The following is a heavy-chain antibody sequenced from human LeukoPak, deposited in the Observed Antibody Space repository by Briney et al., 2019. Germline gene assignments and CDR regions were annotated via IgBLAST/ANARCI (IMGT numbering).Heavy chain of an antibody. J-gene: IGHJ3*02. CDR1: GFTFSSYA. V-gene: IGHV3-30*18. CDR2: ISYDGSNK. CDR3: AKDYSSGFYDAFDI. D-gene: IGHD6-19*01. Sequence: GGSLRLSCAASGFTFSSYAMSWVRQAPGKGLEWVAVISYDGSNKYYADSVKGRFTISRDNSKNTLYLQMNSLRAEDTAVYYCAKDYSSGFYDAFDIWGQGTMVTVSS.